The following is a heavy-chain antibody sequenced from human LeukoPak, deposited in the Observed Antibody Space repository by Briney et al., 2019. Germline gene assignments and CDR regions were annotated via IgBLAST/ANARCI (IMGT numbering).Heavy chain of an antibody. J-gene: IGHJ4*02. CDR3: ASRRVSWSSGPWHYFDY. CDR1: SASISSYY. CDR2: IYTSGST. Sequence: SETLSLTCTVSSASISSYYGSWIWQPAGKGLEWIGRIYTSGSTNYNPSLKSRVTMSVDTSKNQFSLKLSSVTAADTAVYYCASRRVSWSSGPWHYFDYWGQGTLVTVSS. D-gene: IGHD6-19*01. V-gene: IGHV4-4*07.